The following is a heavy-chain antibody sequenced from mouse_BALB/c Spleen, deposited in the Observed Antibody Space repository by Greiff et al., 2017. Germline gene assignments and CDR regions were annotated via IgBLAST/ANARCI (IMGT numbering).Heavy chain of an antibody. V-gene: IGHV1-85*01. CDR1: GYTFTSYD. D-gene: IGHD2-4*01. J-gene: IGHJ4*01. Sequence: VQLQQSGAELVKPGASVKLSCKASGYTFTSYDINWVRQRPEQGLVWIGWIFPGDGSTKYNEKFKGKATLTTDKSSSTAYMQLSRLTSEDSAVYFCARNYDYDGYYAMDYWGQGTSVTVSS. CDR2: IFPGDGST. CDR3: ARNYDYDGYYAMDY.